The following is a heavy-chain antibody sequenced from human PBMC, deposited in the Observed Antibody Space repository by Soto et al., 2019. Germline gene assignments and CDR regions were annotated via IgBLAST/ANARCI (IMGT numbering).Heavy chain of an antibody. CDR2: IDYSGTT. CDR3: ASAYSDYGRYFDL. D-gene: IGHD4-17*01. J-gene: IGHJ2*01. V-gene: IGHV4-31*03. CDR1: AGSMSSGGHF. Sequence: QVQLQESGPGLVKPSQTLSLTCTVSAGSMSSGGHFWSWIRQNPGKGLEWMAYIDYSGTTCYIPSLMSRVVVPVDTPAKQFSLKLRSVTAADTAVYYCASAYSDYGRYFDLWGRGNLVTVSS.